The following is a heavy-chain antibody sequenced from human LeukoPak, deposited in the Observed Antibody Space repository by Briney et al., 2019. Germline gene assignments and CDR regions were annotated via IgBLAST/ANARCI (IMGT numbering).Heavy chain of an antibody. Sequence: SETLSLTCTVSGTSISSYYWSWIRQPPGKGLEWIGYIYYSGSTNYNPSLKSRVTISVDTSKNQFSLKLSSVTAADTAVYYCARHSQSNGPWDSWGQGTLVTVSS. D-gene: IGHD2-8*01. J-gene: IGHJ4*02. V-gene: IGHV4-59*08. CDR1: GTSISSYY. CDR3: ARHSQSNGPWDS. CDR2: IYYSGST.